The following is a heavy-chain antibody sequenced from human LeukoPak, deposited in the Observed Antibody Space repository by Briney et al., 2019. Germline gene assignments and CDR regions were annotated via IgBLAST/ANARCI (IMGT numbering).Heavy chain of an antibody. CDR2: TTYEGSNE. Sequence: WGSLRLSCAASGFRFSAYGMYWVRQTPGKGLEWVAVTTYEGSNEYYADSVKGRFTISRDNSENTLYLEMNSLRAEDTAVYYCARLIRPYFDYWGQGTLVTVSS. V-gene: IGHV3-30*03. CDR1: GFRFSAYG. J-gene: IGHJ4*02. CDR3: ARLIRPYFDY.